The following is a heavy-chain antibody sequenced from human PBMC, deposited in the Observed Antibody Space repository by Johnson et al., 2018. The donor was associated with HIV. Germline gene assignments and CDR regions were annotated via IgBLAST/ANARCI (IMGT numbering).Heavy chain of an antibody. V-gene: IGHV3-30-3*01. Sequence: QVQLVESGGGVVQPGRSLRLSCAASGFPFSSYVMHWVRQDPGMGLEWVAVISSDGSNKYYADSVKGRFTISRDHSKNTLYLQMNSRRAEDTAVYYCARDLVDTAMEVAFGIWSQVTMVTVSS. J-gene: IGHJ3*02. CDR3: ARDLVDTAMEVAFGI. D-gene: IGHD5-18*01. CDR1: GFPFSSYV. CDR2: ISSDGSNK.